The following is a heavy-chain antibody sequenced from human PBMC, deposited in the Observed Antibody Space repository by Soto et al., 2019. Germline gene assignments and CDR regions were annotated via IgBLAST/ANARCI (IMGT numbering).Heavy chain of an antibody. J-gene: IGHJ5*02. D-gene: IGHD6-13*01. CDR2: IYHSGST. Sequence: SETLSLTCAVSGGSISSSNWWSWVRQPPGKGLEWIGKIYHSGSTNYSPSLKSRVTISVDKSKNQFTLKLSSVTAADTAVYYCARDLGNPGYSSSRDWFDPWGQGTLVTVSS. CDR3: ARDLGNPGYSSSRDWFDP. V-gene: IGHV4-4*02. CDR1: GGSISSSNW.